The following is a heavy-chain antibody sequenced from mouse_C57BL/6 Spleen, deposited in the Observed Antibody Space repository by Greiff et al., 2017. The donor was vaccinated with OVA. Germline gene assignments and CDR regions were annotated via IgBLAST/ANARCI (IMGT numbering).Heavy chain of an antibody. CDR1: GYSITSNY. J-gene: IGHJ3*01. CDR2: ISYSGST. V-gene: IGHV3-8*01. Sequence: EVKLVESGPGLAKPSQTLSLTCSVTGYSITSNYWNWIRKFPGNKLEYMGYISYSGSTYYNPSLKSRISITRDTSKNQYYLQLYSVTTEDTSTYDCAGGYAGAWFAYGGQGTLVTVSA. D-gene: IGHD2-2*01. CDR3: AGGYAGAWFAY.